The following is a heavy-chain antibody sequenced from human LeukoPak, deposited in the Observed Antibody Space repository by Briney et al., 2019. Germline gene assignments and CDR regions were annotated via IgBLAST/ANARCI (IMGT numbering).Heavy chain of an antibody. Sequence: SVKVSCKASGYTFTSYYMHWVRQAPGQGLEWMGGIIPIFGTANYAQKFQGRVTITADESTSTAYMELSSLRSEDTAVYYCARDGAGYTAMVTPILYYFDYWGQGTLVTVSS. V-gene: IGHV1-69*13. CDR1: GYTFTSYY. CDR2: IIPIFGTA. D-gene: IGHD5-18*01. J-gene: IGHJ4*02. CDR3: ARDGAGYTAMVTPILYYFDY.